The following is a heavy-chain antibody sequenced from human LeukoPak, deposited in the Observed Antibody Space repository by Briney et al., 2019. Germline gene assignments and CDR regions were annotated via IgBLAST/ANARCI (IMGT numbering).Heavy chain of an antibody. CDR2: IRSKAYGGTT. Sequence: GGSLRLSCTASGFTFGDYAMSWFRQAPGKGLEWVGFIRSKAYGGTTEYAASVKGRFTISRDDSKSIAYLQMNSLKTEDTAVYYCTRMGSFDYYDSSGPDYWGQGTLVTVSS. CDR3: TRMGSFDYYDSSGPDY. J-gene: IGHJ4*02. D-gene: IGHD3-22*01. V-gene: IGHV3-49*03. CDR1: GFTFGDYA.